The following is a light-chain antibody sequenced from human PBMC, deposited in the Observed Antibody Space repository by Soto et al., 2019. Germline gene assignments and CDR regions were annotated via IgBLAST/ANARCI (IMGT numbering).Light chain of an antibody. CDR2: GAS. Sequence: DIQLTQSPSFLSASVGGRVTITCRASQAISSHLAWYQQKPGKAPNLLIYGASTLQSGVPSRFSGSGSGTQFTLTISSLQPEDFATYYCQQYNTYSTFGQGTRLEIK. CDR3: QQYNTYST. J-gene: IGKJ5*01. CDR1: QAISSH. V-gene: IGKV1-9*01.